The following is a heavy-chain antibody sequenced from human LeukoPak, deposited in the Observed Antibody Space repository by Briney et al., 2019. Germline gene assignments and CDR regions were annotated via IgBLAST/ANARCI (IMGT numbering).Heavy chain of an antibody. J-gene: IGHJ4*02. CDR1: GITFSSYA. D-gene: IGHD3-22*01. V-gene: IGHV3-23*01. Sequence: GGSLRLSCAASGITFSSYAMSWVRQAPGKGLEWVSAISGSGGSTYYADSVRGRFTISRDNSKNTLYLQMNSLRAEDTAVYYCVKGGSGYYPYYFDYWGQGTLVTVSS. CDR2: ISGSGGST. CDR3: VKGGSGYYPYYFDY.